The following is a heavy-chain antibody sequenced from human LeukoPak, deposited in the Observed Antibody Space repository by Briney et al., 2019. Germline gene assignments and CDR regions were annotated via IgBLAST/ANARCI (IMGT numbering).Heavy chain of an antibody. CDR2: IHWDDE. V-gene: IGHV2-5*02. D-gene: IGHD5-24*01. CDR1: GFSLNANAVG. CDR3: AHLRGWLGDS. J-gene: IGHJ4*02. Sequence: SGPTLVKPTQTLTLTCTFSGFSLNANAVGVGWIHQPPGKALEWLALIHWDDERYSPSLQSRLTITKDTSNSQVILTMTNIDPVDTATYYCAHLRGWLGDSWGQGTLVTVSS.